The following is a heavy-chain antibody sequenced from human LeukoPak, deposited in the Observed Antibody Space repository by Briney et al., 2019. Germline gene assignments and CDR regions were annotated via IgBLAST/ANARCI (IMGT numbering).Heavy chain of an antibody. D-gene: IGHD3-22*01. CDR3: AKDPLRYDSSGFYGMDV. J-gene: IGHJ6*02. V-gene: IGHV3-30*18. Sequence: GRSLRLSCAASGFTFSSYGMHWVRQAPGKGLEWVAVISYDGSNKYYADSVKGRFTIPRDNSKNTLYLQMNSLRAEDTAVYYCAKDPLRYDSSGFYGMDVWGQGTTVTVSS. CDR1: GFTFSSYG. CDR2: ISYDGSNK.